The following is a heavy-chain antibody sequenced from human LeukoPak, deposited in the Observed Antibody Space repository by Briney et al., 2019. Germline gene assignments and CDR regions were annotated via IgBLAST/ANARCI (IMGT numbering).Heavy chain of an antibody. J-gene: IGHJ6*02. CDR2: INHSGST. CDR3: ARDHVYGSGSPYYYYGMDV. D-gene: IGHD3-10*01. CDR1: GGSFSGYY. V-gene: IGHV4-34*01. Sequence: SETLSLTCAVYGGSFSGYYWSWIRQPPGKGLEWIGEINHSGSTNYNPSLKSRVTISVDTSKNQFSLKLSSVTAADTAVYYCARDHVYGSGSPYYYYGMDVWGQGTTITVSS.